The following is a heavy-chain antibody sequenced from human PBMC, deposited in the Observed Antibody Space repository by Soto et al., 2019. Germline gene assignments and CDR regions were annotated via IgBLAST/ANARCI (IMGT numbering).Heavy chain of an antibody. Sequence: QVPLVESGGGVVQPGRSLRLSCAASGFTFSSYAMHWVRQAPGKGLEWVAVISYDGSNKYYADSVKGRFTISRDNSKNTLYLQMNSLRAEDTAVYYCARDEWELRTFDYWGQGTLVTVSS. D-gene: IGHD1-26*01. CDR1: GFTFSSYA. V-gene: IGHV3-30-3*01. J-gene: IGHJ4*02. CDR3: ARDEWELRTFDY. CDR2: ISYDGSNK.